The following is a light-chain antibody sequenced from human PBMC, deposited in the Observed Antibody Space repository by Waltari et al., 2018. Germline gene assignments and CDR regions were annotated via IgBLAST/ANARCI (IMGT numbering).Light chain of an antibody. J-gene: IGKJ1*01. CDR2: WAS. V-gene: IGKV4-1*01. Sequence: MVIPQSPDSLAVSLVERVTIPCKSSQSLLYTFNDKNYSAWYQQKPGQHPKLLFYWASTRASALPARLSGSGSATDFTLTISSRKAEDVAVYCCQQYFSGRTLGEGT. CDR3: QQYFSGRT. CDR1: QSLLYTFNDKNY.